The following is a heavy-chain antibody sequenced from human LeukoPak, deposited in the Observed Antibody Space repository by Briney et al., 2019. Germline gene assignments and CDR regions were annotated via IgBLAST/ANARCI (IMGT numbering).Heavy chain of an antibody. CDR1: GGSINSGGYY. CDR2: IYYTGST. Sequence: TLSLTCTVSGGSINSGGYYWSWLRHHPGKGLEWIGYIYYTGSTYYNPSLKSRVTISVDTSKSQFSLKLSSVSAADTAVYYCARELIVPDGGGYYYYYMDVWGKGTTVTVSS. D-gene: IGHD2-2*01. V-gene: IGHV4-31*03. CDR3: ARELIVPDGGGYYYYYMDV. J-gene: IGHJ6*03.